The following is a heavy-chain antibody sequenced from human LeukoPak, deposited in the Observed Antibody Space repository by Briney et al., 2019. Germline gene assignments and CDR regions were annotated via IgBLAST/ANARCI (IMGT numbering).Heavy chain of an antibody. J-gene: IGHJ6*04. Sequence: GGSLRLSCAASGFTFSSYWMSWVRQAPGKGLEWVANIKQDGSEKYYVDSVKGRFTISRDNAKNSLYLQMNSLRAEDTAVYYCARVVTDYCYYGMDVWGKGTTVTVSS. D-gene: IGHD5-18*01. CDR1: GFTFSSYW. CDR3: ARVVTDYCYYGMDV. V-gene: IGHV3-7*03. CDR2: IKQDGSEK.